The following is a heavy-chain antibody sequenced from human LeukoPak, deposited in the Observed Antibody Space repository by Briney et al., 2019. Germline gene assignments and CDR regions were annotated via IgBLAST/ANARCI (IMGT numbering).Heavy chain of an antibody. CDR3: ARDKGDYDTSGSLFVF. D-gene: IGHD3-22*01. CDR2: IKQDGSET. CDR1: GFTFSRYW. J-gene: IGHJ4*02. V-gene: IGHV3-7*03. Sequence: GGSLRLSCAASGFTFSRYWMSWVRQAPRKGLEWVANIKQDGSETYYVDSVKGRFTMSRDNAKNSLYLQMNSLRAEDTAVYYCARDKGDYDTSGSLFVFGGQGTLVTVSS.